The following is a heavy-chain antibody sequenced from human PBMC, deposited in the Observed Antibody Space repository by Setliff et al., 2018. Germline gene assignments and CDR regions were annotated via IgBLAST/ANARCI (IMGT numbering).Heavy chain of an antibody. Sequence: WASVKVSCKASGYTFISYGISWVRQAPGQGLEWMGYINTHNGDTYYAQKLQVRVTMTTDTSTSTAYMELRSLRADDTAVYYCARDADYYDTSENPIFDHWGQGTLVTVSS. V-gene: IGHV1-18*01. D-gene: IGHD3-22*01. CDR3: ARDADYYDTSENPIFDH. J-gene: IGHJ4*02. CDR1: GYTFISYG. CDR2: INTHNGDT.